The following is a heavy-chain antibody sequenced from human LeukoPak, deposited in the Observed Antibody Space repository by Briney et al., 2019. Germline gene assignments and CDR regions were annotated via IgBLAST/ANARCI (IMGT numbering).Heavy chain of an antibody. Sequence: PSETLSLTCAVYGGSFSGYYWSWIRQPPGKGLEWIGEINHSGSTNYNPSLKSRVTISVDTSKNQFSLKLSSVTAADTAVYYCARGGDIVVVPAAISWFDPWGQGTLVTVSS. V-gene: IGHV4-34*01. CDR3: ARGGDIVVVPAAISWFDP. CDR2: INHSGST. J-gene: IGHJ5*02. D-gene: IGHD2-2*02. CDR1: GGSFSGYY.